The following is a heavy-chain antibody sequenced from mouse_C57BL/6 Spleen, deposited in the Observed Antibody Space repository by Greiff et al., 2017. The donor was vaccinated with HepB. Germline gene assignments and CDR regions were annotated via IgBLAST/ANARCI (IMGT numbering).Heavy chain of an antibody. J-gene: IGHJ4*01. Sequence: VMLVESGPGLVQPSQSLSITCTVSGFSLTSYGVHWVRQSPGKGLEWLGVIWRGGSTDYNAAFMSRLSITKDNSKSQVFFKMNSLQADDTAIYYCAKSTMVTTDYAMDYWGQGTSVTVSS. CDR3: AKSTMVTTDYAMDY. CDR1: GFSLTSYG. D-gene: IGHD2-2*01. CDR2: IWRGGST. V-gene: IGHV2-5*01.